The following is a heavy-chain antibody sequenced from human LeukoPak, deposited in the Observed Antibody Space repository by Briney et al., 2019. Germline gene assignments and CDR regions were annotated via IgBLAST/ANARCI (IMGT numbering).Heavy chain of an antibody. V-gene: IGHV4-34*01. J-gene: IGHJ6*03. CDR1: GGSFSGYY. D-gene: IGHD1-14*01. Sequence: SETLSLTCAVYGGSFSGYYWSWIRQPPGKGLEWIGEINHSGSTNYNPSLKSRVTISVDTSKNQFSLKLSSVTAADTAVYYCARGRLPPRYYYYYYMDVWGKGTTVTVSS. CDR2: INHSGST. CDR3: ARGRLPPRYYYYYYMDV.